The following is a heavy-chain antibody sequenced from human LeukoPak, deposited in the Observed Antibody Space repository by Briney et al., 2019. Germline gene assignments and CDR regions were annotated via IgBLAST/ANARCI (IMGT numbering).Heavy chain of an antibody. CDR1: GGSISSSSYY. CDR2: IYYSGST. J-gene: IGHJ3*02. V-gene: IGHV4-39*01. Sequence: SETLSLTCTVSGGSISSSSYYWGWIRQPPGKGLEWIGSIYYSGSTYYNPSLKSRVTMSVDTSKNQFSLKLSSVTAADTAVYYCARFCLGVTYGPDAFDIWGQGTMVTVSS. D-gene: IGHD1-26*01. CDR3: ARFCLGVTYGPDAFDI.